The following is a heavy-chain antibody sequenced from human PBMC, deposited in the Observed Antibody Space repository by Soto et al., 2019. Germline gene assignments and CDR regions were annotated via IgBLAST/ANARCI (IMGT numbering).Heavy chain of an antibody. V-gene: IGHV3-23*01. CDR2: ISGSGST. J-gene: IGHJ4*02. Sequence: EVQLLESGGGLVNPGGSLRLSCAASGFIFGSYAMSWVRQAPGKGLEWDSVISGSGSTFYADSVKGRFTISRDNSKSTLYLQMNNLRAEDTAVYYCAQGLTTVEGDYWGQGTLVTVSS. CDR1: GFIFGSYA. CDR3: AQGLTTVEGDY. D-gene: IGHD4-4*01.